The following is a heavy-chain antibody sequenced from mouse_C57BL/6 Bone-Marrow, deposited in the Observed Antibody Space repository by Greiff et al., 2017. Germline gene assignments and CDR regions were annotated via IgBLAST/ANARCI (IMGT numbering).Heavy chain of an antibody. J-gene: IGHJ3*01. CDR2: IWSGGST. D-gene: IGHD3-1*01. Sequence: QVQLQQSGPGLVQPSQSLSITCTVSGFSLTSYGVHWVRQSPGKGLEWLGVIWSGGSTDYNAAFISRLSISKDNSKSQVFFKMNSLQADDTAIYYCARDVGAYWGQGTLVTVSA. V-gene: IGHV2-2*01. CDR3: ARDVGAY. CDR1: GFSLTSYG.